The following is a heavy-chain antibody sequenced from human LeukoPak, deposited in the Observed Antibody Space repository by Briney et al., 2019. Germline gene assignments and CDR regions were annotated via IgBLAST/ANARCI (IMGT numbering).Heavy chain of an antibody. CDR2: IRSSENTI. Sequence: GGSLRLSCAASGFTFSSYEMNWVRQAPGKGLEWVSYIRSSENTIHYADSVKGRFTISRDNAKNSLYLQMNSLRAEDTAVYYCARGGYCSGGTCYEFNAFDIWGQGTMVTVSS. J-gene: IGHJ3*02. CDR1: GFTFSSYE. D-gene: IGHD2-15*01. V-gene: IGHV3-48*03. CDR3: ARGGYCSGGTCYEFNAFDI.